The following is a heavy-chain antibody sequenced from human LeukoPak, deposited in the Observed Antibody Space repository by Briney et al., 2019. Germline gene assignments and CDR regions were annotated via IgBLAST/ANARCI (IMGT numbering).Heavy chain of an antibody. Sequence: GGSLRLSCEASGFTFSDYGMHWVRQAPGKGLEWVAVIWYDGGKTYYADSVKDRFTISRDNSKNTLYLQVNSLRAEDTAVYYCARDLPAAGIDYWGQGTLVTVSS. J-gene: IGHJ4*02. CDR1: GFTFSDYG. V-gene: IGHV3-33*01. CDR3: ARDLPAAGIDY. CDR2: IWYDGGKT. D-gene: IGHD6-13*01.